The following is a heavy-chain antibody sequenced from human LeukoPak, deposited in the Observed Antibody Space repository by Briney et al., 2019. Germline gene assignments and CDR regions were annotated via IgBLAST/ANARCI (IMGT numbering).Heavy chain of an antibody. CDR3: ARPSKAGTMATVVMDAFNI. J-gene: IGHJ3*02. D-gene: IGHD4-23*01. Sequence: PSDTLSLTCAVSGYSISSSNWWGWIRQPPEKGLEWIGYIYYSGSIYYNPSLKSRVTMSVDTSKNQFSLKLSSVTAADTAVYYCARPSKAGTMATVVMDAFNIWGQGTMVTVSS. V-gene: IGHV4-28*05. CDR2: IYYSGSI. CDR1: GYSISSSNW.